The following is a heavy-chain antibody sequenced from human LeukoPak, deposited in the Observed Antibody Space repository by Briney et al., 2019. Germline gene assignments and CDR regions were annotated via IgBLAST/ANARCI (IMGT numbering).Heavy chain of an antibody. CDR3: ARAHGESITGYYYYMDV. CDR2: IYTSGST. J-gene: IGHJ6*03. Sequence: SETLSLTCTVSGGSISSYYWSWIRQPAGRGLEWIGRIYTSGSTNYNPSLKSRVTMSVDTSKNQFSLKLSSVTAADTAVYYCARAHGESITGYYYYMDVWGKGTTVTVSS. CDR1: GGSISSYY. D-gene: IGHD1-14*01. V-gene: IGHV4-4*07.